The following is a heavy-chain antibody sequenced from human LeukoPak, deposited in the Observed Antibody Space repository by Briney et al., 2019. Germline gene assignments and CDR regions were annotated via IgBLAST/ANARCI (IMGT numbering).Heavy chain of an antibody. J-gene: IGHJ6*02. CDR2: INSDGSST. CDR3: ARDLKRYYYYGMDV. Sequence: PGGSLRLSCAASGFTFSDYWMFWVRQAPGKGLVWVSRINSDGSSTTYADSVKGRFTISRDNAKNTLYLQMNSLRADDTAVYYCARDLKRYYYYGMDVWGQGTTVTVSS. CDR1: GFTFSDYW. D-gene: IGHD6-25*01. V-gene: IGHV3-74*01.